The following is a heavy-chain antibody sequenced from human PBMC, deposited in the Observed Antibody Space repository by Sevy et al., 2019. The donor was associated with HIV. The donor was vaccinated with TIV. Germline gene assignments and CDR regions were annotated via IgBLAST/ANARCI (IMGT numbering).Heavy chain of an antibody. D-gene: IGHD1-7*01. CDR1: GFTFSSYG. CDR3: AKVPAGGTTLYYYYYMDV. CDR2: IRYDGSNK. Sequence: GGSLRLSCAASGFTFSSYGMHWVRQAPGKGLEWVAFIRYDGSNKYYAYSVKGRFTISRDNSKNTLYLQMNSLRAEDTAVYYCAKVPAGGTTLYYYYYMDVWGKGTIVTVSS. V-gene: IGHV3-30*02. J-gene: IGHJ6*03.